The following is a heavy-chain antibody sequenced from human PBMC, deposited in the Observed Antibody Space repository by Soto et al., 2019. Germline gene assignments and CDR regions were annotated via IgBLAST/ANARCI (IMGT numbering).Heavy chain of an antibody. CDR2: ISYDGDNK. CDR1: GFTFSYHA. CDR3: AGGATSSAFSAMGV. V-gene: IGHV3-30-3*01. J-gene: IGHJ6*02. D-gene: IGHD2-15*01. Sequence: QVQLVESGGGVVQPGRSLRLSCAASGFTFSYHALNWVRQAPGKGLEWVAVISYDGDNKYIAESVKGRFTISRHNSKNRVSLQMNSLRAEDTAMSFCAGGATSSAFSAMGVWGQGTTVTVSS.